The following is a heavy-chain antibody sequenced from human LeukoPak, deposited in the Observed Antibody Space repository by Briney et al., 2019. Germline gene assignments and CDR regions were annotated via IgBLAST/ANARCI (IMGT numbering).Heavy chain of an antibody. J-gene: IGHJ4*02. V-gene: IGHV3-48*03. CDR3: ASTPSGGTAMVFDY. CDR2: ISSSGSTI. D-gene: IGHD5-18*01. Sequence: GGSLRLSCAASGFTFSCYEMNWVRQAPGKGLEWVSYISSSGSTIYYADSVKGRFTISRDNAKNSLYLQMNSLRAEDTAVYYCASTPSGGTAMVFDYWGQGTLVTVSS. CDR1: GFTFSCYE.